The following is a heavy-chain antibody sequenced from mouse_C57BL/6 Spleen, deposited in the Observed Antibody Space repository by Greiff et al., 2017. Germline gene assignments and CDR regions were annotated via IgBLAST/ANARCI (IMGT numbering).Heavy chain of an antibody. CDR2: IYPGDGDT. CDR1: GYAFSSYW. J-gene: IGHJ2*01. V-gene: IGHV1-80*01. D-gene: IGHD3-2*02. Sequence: VQLQQSGAELVKPGASVKISCKASGYAFSSYWMNWVKRRPGKGLEWIGQIYPGDGDTNYNGTFKGKATLTADKSSSTAYMQLSSLTSEDSAVYFCARRGSSGYDYWGQGTTLTVSS. CDR3: ARRGSSGYDY.